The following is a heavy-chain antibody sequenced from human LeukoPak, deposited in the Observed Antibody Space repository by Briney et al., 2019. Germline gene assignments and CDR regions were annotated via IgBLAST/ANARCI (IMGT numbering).Heavy chain of an antibody. D-gene: IGHD6-6*01. CDR1: GYSFTSYW. Sequence: KFGESLKTSCKGSGYSFTSYWIGWVRQMPGKGLEWMGIIYPGDSDTRYSPSFQGQVTISADKSISTAYLQWSSLKASDTAMYYCARLRRGAARPNDAFDIWGQGTMVTVSS. CDR2: IYPGDSDT. V-gene: IGHV5-51*01. J-gene: IGHJ3*02. CDR3: ARLRRGAARPNDAFDI.